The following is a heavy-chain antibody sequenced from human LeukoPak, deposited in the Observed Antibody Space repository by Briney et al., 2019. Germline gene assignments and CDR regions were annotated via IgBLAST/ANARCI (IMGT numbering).Heavy chain of an antibody. CDR2: INTGSGNT. J-gene: IGHJ4*02. CDR1: GYTFTGYA. V-gene: IGHV1-3*04. D-gene: IGHD1-26*01. CDR3: ARGYSGCFHY. Sequence: VASVNVSCKASGYTFTGYALHWVRQAPGQGLEWMGWINTGSGNTKYSQRFQDRVTITMDTSASTVYMEMNDLGSEDTAVYYCARGYSGCFHYWGQGALVTVSS.